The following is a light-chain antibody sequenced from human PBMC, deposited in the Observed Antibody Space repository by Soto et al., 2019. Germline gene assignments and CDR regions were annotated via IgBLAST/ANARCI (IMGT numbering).Light chain of an antibody. J-gene: IGKJ3*01. CDR3: QQTHTFPLT. CDR1: QGVSGW. Sequence: DIQMTQSPSSVSASVGDRVTITCRASQGVSGWLAWYQQKPGKAPNLLIYATSNLQSGVPSRFSGSGSGTDFTLTINSLHPEDFATYYCQQTHTFPLTFGPGTKVDN. V-gene: IGKV1-12*01. CDR2: ATS.